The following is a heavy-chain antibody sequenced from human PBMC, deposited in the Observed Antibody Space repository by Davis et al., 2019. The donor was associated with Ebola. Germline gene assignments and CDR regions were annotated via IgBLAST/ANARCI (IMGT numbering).Heavy chain of an antibody. CDR3: ARDRSSGWGSWFDP. CDR1: GYTFTSYY. V-gene: IGHV1-46*01. J-gene: IGHJ5*02. Sequence: ASVKVSCKASGYTFTSYYMHWVRQAPGQGLEWMGIINPSGGSTSYAQKFQGRVTMTRDTSISTAYMELSRLRSDDTAVYYCARDRSSGWGSWFDPWGQGTLVTVSS. D-gene: IGHD6-19*01. CDR2: INPSGGST.